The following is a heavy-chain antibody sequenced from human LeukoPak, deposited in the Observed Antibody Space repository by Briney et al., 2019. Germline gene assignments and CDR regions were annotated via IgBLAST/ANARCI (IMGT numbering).Heavy chain of an antibody. D-gene: IGHD2-21*02. V-gene: IGHV1-69*13. CDR3: ARDIPYCGGDCSLDAFDI. CDR1: GYTCTSYG. Sequence: SVKVSCKASGYTCTSYGISWVRQAPGQGLEWMGGIMPIFGTANYAQKFQGRVTITADESTSTAYMELSSLRSEDTAVYYCARDIPYCGGDCSLDAFDIWGQGTMVTVSS. J-gene: IGHJ3*02. CDR2: IMPIFGTA.